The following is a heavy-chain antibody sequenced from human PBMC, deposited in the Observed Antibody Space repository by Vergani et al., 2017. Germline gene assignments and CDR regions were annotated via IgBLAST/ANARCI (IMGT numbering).Heavy chain of an antibody. CDR1: GYTFTAYY. D-gene: IGHD3-9*01. J-gene: IGHJ4*02. V-gene: IGHV1-46*03. CDR2: ISPDGFST. Sequence: VQLVQSGAEVGKPGASVKISCKASGYTFTAYYIHWVRQAPEQGLEWVGVISPDGFSTFYAQKFQGRVTITRYTSTSTVYVEVTSLRSDDTAVYYCAREPPLTGFFDYWGQGTLVTVSS. CDR3: AREPPLTGFFDY.